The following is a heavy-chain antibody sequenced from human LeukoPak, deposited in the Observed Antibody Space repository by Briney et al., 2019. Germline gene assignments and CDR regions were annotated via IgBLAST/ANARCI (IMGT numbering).Heavy chain of an antibody. CDR1: GCSISSGGYY. J-gene: IGHJ4*02. CDR3: ARGKRVGYYFDY. V-gene: IGHV4-31*03. CDR2: IYYSGST. D-gene: IGHD1-1*01. Sequence: PSQTLSLTCTVSGCSISSGGYYWSWIRQHPGRGLEWIGYIYYSGSTYYNPSLKIRVTISVDTSKNQFSLKLSSVTAADTAVYYCARGKRVGYYFDYWGQGTLVTVSS.